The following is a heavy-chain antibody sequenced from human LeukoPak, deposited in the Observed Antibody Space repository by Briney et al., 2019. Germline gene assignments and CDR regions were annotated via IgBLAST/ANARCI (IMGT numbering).Heavy chain of an antibody. V-gene: IGHV4-39*07. D-gene: IGHD3-22*01. J-gene: IGHJ3*02. CDR3: ARDRHYYDSSGYYYYPNDAFDI. CDR1: GGSISSSSYY. Sequence: SETLSLTCTVSGGSISSSSYYWGWIRQPPGKGLEWIGSIYYSGSTYYNPSLKSRVTISVDTSKNQFSLKLSSVTAADTAVYYCARDRHYYDSSGYYYYPNDAFDIWGQGTMVTVSS. CDR2: IYYSGST.